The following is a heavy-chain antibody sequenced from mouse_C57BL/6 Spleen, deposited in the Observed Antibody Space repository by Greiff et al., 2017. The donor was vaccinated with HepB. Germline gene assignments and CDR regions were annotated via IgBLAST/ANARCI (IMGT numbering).Heavy chain of an antibody. Sequence: QVQLQQSGPGLVAPSQSLSITCTVSGFSLTSYGVHWVRQPPGKGLEWLVVIWSDGSTTYNSALKSRLSISKDNSKSQVFLKMNSLQTDDTAMYYWARQIYDGYYAYAMDYWGQGTSVTVSS. V-gene: IGHV2-6-1*01. D-gene: IGHD2-3*01. CDR1: GFSLTSYG. J-gene: IGHJ4*01. CDR3: ARQIYDGYYAYAMDY. CDR2: IWSDGST.